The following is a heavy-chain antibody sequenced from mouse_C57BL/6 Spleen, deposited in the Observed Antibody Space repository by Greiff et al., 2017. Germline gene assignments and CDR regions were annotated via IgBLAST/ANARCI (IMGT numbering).Heavy chain of an antibody. J-gene: IGHJ4*01. CDR1: GFSLSTSGMG. CDR3: ARDYGSSYYYYAMDY. D-gene: IGHD1-1*01. CDR2: IYWDDDK. Sequence: QVTLKECGPGILQSSQTLSLTCSFSGFSLSTSGMGVSWIRQPSGKGLEWLAHIYWDDDKRYNPSRKSRLTISKDTSRNQVFLKITSVDTADTATYYCARDYGSSYYYYAMDYWGQGTSVTVSS. V-gene: IGHV8-12*01.